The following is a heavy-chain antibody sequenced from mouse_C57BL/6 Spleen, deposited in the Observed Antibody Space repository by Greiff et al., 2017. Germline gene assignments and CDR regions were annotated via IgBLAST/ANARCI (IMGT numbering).Heavy chain of an antibody. CDR3: ARSWDFLDY. J-gene: IGHJ2*01. Sequence: VQVVESGPELVKPGASVKISCKASGYAFSSSWMNWVKQRPGKGLEWIGRIYPGDGDTNYNGKFKGKATLTADKSSSTAYMQLSSLTSEDSAVYFCARSWDFLDYWGQGTTLTVSS. D-gene: IGHD4-1*01. CDR2: IYPGDGDT. V-gene: IGHV1-82*01. CDR1: GYAFSSSW.